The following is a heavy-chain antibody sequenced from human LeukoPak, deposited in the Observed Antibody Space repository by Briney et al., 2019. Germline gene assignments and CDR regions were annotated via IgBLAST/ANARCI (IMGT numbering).Heavy chain of an antibody. J-gene: IGHJ5*02. V-gene: IGHV4-39*01. CDR2: IYYSGST. D-gene: IGHD6-13*01. CDR1: GGSISSSSYY. CDR3: ARHGLGRDSSSWYNWFDP. Sequence: SETLSLTCTVSGGSISSSSYYWGWIRQPPGKGLEWIGSIYYSGSTYYNPSLKSRVTISVDTSKNQFSLKLSSVTAADTAVYYCARHGLGRDSSSWYNWFDPWGQETLVTVSS.